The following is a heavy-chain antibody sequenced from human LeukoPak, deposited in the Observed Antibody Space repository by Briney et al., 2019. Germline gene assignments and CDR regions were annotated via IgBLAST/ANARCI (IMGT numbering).Heavy chain of an antibody. D-gene: IGHD2-2*01. CDR2: IIPIFGTA. V-gene: IGHV1-69*13. J-gene: IGHJ6*03. CDR1: GGTFSSYA. CDR3: ARGGGVPAATSPYYYYYMDV. Sequence: SVKVSCKASGGTFSSYAISWVRQAPGQGLEWMGGIIPIFGTANYAQKFQGRVTITADESTSTAYMELSSLRSEDTAVYYCARGGGVPAATSPYYYYYMDVWGKGTTVAVSS.